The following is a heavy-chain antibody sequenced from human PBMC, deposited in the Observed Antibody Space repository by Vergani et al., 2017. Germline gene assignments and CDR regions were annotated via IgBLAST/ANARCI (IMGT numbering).Heavy chain of an antibody. CDR2: IYYSGST. CDR3: ARRFGGYCSSTSCYGVNWFDP. Sequence: QLQLQESGPGLVKPSETLSLTCTVSGGSISSSSYYWGWIRQPPGKGLEWIGSIYYSGSTYYNPSLKSRVTISVDTSKNQFSLKLSSVTAADTAVYYCARRFGGYCSSTSCYGVNWFDPWGQGTLVTVSS. J-gene: IGHJ5*02. D-gene: IGHD2-2*01. CDR1: GGSISSSSYY. V-gene: IGHV4-39*01.